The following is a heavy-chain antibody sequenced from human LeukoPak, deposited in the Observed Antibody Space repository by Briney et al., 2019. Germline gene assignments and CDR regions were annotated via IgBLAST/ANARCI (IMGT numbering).Heavy chain of an antibody. CDR1: GYTFTSYA. Sequence: ASVKVSCKASGYTFTSYAMNWVRQAPGQGLEWMGWINTNTGNPTDAQGFTGRFVFSLDTSVSTAYLQISSLKAEDTAVYYCAREISPATRRYFDWLSHYYFDYWGQGTLVTVSS. CDR3: AREISPATRRYFDWLSHYYFDY. CDR2: INTNTGNP. J-gene: IGHJ4*02. V-gene: IGHV7-4-1*02. D-gene: IGHD3-9*01.